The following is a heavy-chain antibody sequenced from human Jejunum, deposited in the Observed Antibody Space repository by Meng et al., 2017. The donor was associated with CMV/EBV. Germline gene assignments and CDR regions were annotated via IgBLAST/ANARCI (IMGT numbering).Heavy chain of an antibody. CDR2: LNQAGTDT. D-gene: IGHD5-24*01. CDR1: TFSGFW. Sequence: TFSGFWMAWVRLAPGKGLEWVAYLNQAGTDTYYVDSVKGGFTISRDTAKNSLYLQMNSLRAEDTAVYYCASIGDGSMRTDSNGMGVWGQGTTVTVSS. J-gene: IGHJ6*02. V-gene: IGHV3-7*01. CDR3: ASIGDGSMRTDSNGMGV.